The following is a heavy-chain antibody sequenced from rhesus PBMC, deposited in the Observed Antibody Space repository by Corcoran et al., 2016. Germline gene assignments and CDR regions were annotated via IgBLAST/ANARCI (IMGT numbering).Heavy chain of an antibody. D-gene: IGHD1-44*01. V-gene: IGHV4S9*01. CDR3: ARGYSAYSSVDS. CDR2: IYGNSGTT. Sequence: QVQLQESGPGLVKPSETLSLTCAVSGGSISVSSYWNWLLHPPGMGLEWSGNIYGNSGTTYYNSSLKSRVTISKDTSTNQFFLRLSSVTATDTAVYYCARGYSAYSSVDSWGQGVLVTVSS. CDR1: GGSISVSSY. J-gene: IGHJ4*01.